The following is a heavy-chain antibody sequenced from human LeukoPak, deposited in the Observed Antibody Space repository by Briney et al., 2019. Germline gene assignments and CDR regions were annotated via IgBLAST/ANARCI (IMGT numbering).Heavy chain of an antibody. J-gene: IGHJ5*02. CDR3: ARAAQPGFDP. CDR2: ISSDSGTI. D-gene: IGHD1-14*01. CDR1: GFTFSTYS. V-gene: IGHV3-48*01. Sequence: GGSLRLSCAASGFTFSTYSMNWVRQAPGKGLEWVSYISSDSGTIYYADSVKGRFTISRDNAKNSLYLQMNSLRAEDTAVYYCARAAQPGFDPWGQGTLVTVSS.